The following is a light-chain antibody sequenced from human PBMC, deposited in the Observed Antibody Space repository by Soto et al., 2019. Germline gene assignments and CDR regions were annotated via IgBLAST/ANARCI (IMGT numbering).Light chain of an antibody. J-gene: IGKJ4*01. CDR1: QSVSSY. CDR2: DAS. CDR3: QQRSNWPLT. Sequence: EIVLTQSPATRSLSPVEGATLAFMASQSVSSYLAWYQQKPGQAPRLLIYDASNRATGIPARFSGSGSGTDFTLTISSLEPQDFAVYSCQQRSNWPLTFGGGTKVDIK. V-gene: IGKV3-11*01.